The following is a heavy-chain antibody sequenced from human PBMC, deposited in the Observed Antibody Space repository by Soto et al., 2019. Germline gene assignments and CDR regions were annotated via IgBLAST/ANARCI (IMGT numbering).Heavy chain of an antibody. J-gene: IGHJ6*02. Sequence: GGSLRLSCAASGFTFSGSAMHWVRQASGKGLEWVGRIRSKANSYATAYAASVKGRFTISRDDSKNTAYLQMNSLKTEDTAVYYCTVIVVVPAAIRGSSASDYYYGMDVWGQGTTVTVSS. CDR2: IRSKANSYAT. V-gene: IGHV3-73*01. CDR3: TVIVVVPAAIRGSSASDYYYGMDV. D-gene: IGHD2-2*01. CDR1: GFTFSGSA.